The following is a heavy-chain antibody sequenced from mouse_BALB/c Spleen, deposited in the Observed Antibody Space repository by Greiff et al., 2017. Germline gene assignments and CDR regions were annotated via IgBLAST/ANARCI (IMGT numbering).Heavy chain of an antibody. Sequence: EVHLVESGGGLVQPGGSLKLSCAASGFTFSSYTMSWVRQTPEKRLEWVAYISNGGGSTYYPDTVKGRFTISRDNAKNTLYLQMSSLKSEDTAMYYCARHSYYYGSSPPDYWGQGTTLTVSS. J-gene: IGHJ2*01. D-gene: IGHD1-1*01. CDR3: ARHSYYYGSSPPDY. CDR1: GFTFSSYT. V-gene: IGHV5-12-2*01. CDR2: ISNGGGST.